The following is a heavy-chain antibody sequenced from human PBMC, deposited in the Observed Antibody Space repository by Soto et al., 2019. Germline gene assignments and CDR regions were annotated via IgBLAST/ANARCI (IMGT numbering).Heavy chain of an antibody. V-gene: IGHV4-4*02. D-gene: IGHD7-27*01. CDR3: ATCQLGEYYYAMDI. Sequence: SEALSLTCGVSGDSITTYKWWTWVRQTPGKGLEWIGEIYDSGNTRYNPSLKSRVTISKDTSKNELSLKLNSVTVADTAVYYCATCQLGEYYYAMDIWGQGTTVTVSS. CDR1: GDSITTYKW. CDR2: IYDSGNT. J-gene: IGHJ6*02.